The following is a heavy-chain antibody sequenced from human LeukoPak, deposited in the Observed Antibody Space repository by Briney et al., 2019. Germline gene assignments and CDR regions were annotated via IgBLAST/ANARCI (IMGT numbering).Heavy chain of an antibody. Sequence: SETLSLTCSVSGDSINSRNYYWGWIRQPPGKGLEWIGSVYYNGSTFFNPSLKNRVTISLDTPKNQFSLNMMSVTAADTALYFCARQRIYSSGWFWGQGALVTVSS. V-gene: IGHV4-39*01. J-gene: IGHJ4*02. CDR1: GDSINSRNYY. CDR2: VYYNGST. CDR3: ARQRIYSSGWF. D-gene: IGHD6-13*01.